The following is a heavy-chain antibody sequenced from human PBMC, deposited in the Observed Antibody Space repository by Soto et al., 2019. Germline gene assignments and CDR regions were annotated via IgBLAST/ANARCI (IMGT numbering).Heavy chain of an antibody. V-gene: IGHV3-23*01. J-gene: IGHJ6*02. CDR1: GFTFGIHA. D-gene: IGHD2-8*02. Sequence: EVQLLESGGGLVQPGGSLRLSCAASGFTFGIHAMIWVRQAPGKGLEWVSFISASGGSTYYADSVKGRFTISRDNPKKTLYLQMNSLRGEDTAVYYCGKGSGATNYFYYATDVWGQGTTVTVSS. CDR2: ISASGGST. CDR3: GKGSGATNYFYYATDV.